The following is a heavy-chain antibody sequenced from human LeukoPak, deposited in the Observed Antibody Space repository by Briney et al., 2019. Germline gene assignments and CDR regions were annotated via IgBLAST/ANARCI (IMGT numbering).Heavy chain of an antibody. Sequence: GASVKVSSTASAFTFTIFGSSWVRQAPGQGLEWVGWISGYNGDTSHDQKFQGRVTISTDTSTNTAYMDLRSLTSDDTAVYYCARRSGYDRRAGTLDIWGQGTMVTVSS. D-gene: IGHD5-12*01. J-gene: IGHJ3*02. CDR3: ARRSGYDRRAGTLDI. CDR1: AFTFTIFG. CDR2: ISGYNGDT. V-gene: IGHV1-18*01.